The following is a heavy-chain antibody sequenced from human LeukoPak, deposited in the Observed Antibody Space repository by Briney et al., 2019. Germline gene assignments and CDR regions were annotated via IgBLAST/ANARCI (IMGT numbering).Heavy chain of an antibody. CDR3: ARDGFYGYQPYYFDY. V-gene: IGHV3-66*01. Sequence: GSLRLSCAASGFTVGSNYMNWVRQAPGKGFEWVSSIYSGGSTDYADSVKGRFTISRDSSKNTVYLQMNSLRAEDTAVYYCARDGFYGYQPYYFDYWGQGTLVTVSS. J-gene: IGHJ4*02. D-gene: IGHD5-18*01. CDR1: GFTVGSNY. CDR2: IYSGGST.